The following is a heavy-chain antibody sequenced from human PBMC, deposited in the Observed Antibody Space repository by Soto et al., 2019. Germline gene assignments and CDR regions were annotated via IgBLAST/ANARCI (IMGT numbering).Heavy chain of an antibody. V-gene: IGHV1-46*01. CDR1: GYSFTSYY. CDR2: INPSGGST. CDR3: ARAGARGWFDP. D-gene: IGHD3-10*01. J-gene: IGHJ5*02. Sequence: GASVKVSFKASGYSFTSYYMHWVRQAPGQGLEWMGIINPSGGSTSYAQKFQGRVTMTRDTSTSTVYMELSSLRSEDTAVYYCARAGARGWFDPWGQGTLVTVSS.